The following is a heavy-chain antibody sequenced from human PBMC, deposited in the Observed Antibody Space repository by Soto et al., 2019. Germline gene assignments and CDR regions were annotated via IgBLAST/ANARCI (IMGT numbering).Heavy chain of an antibody. Sequence: PSETLSLTCAVYGGSFSGYYWSWIRQPPGKGLEWIGEINHSGSTNYNPSLKSRVTISVDTSKNQFSLKLSSVTAADTAVYYCARTDRYSSGWYGQRNYYYGMDVWGQGTTVTVSS. D-gene: IGHD6-19*01. V-gene: IGHV4-34*01. CDR3: ARTDRYSSGWYGQRNYYYGMDV. CDR2: INHSGST. CDR1: GGSFSGYY. J-gene: IGHJ6*02.